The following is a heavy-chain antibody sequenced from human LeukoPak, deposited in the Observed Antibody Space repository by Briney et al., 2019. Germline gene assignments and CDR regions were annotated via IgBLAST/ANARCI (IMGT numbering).Heavy chain of an antibody. CDR1: GYTFTSYY. D-gene: IGHD4-17*01. CDR2: INPSGGST. CDR3: ARIYGDVRVGYYFDY. J-gene: IGHJ4*02. V-gene: IGHV1-46*01. Sequence: ASVKVSCKAPGYTFTSYYMHWVRQAPGQGLEWMGIINPSGGSTSYAQKFQGRVTMTRDTSTSTVYMELSSLRSEDTAVYYCARIYGDVRVGYYFDYWGQGTLVTVSS.